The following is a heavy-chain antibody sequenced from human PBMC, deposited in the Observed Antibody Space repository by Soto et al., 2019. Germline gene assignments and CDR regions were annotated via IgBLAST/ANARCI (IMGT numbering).Heavy chain of an antibody. CDR1: GYTFTSYG. CDR3: ARTLDYGDYWVHYFDY. V-gene: IGHV1-18*01. J-gene: IGHJ4*02. CDR2: ISAYNGNT. D-gene: IGHD4-17*01. Sequence: QVQLVQSGAEVKKPGASVKVSCKASGYTFTSYGISWVRQAPGQGLEWMGWISAYNGNTNYAQKLQGRVTMTTDTSTRTAYMEQRGLRPDGTGVYYCARTLDYGDYWVHYFDYWGQGTLVTVSS.